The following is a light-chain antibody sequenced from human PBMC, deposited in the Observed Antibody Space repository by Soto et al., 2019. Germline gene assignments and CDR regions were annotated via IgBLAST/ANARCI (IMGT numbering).Light chain of an antibody. CDR1: QSVSNY. CDR3: PQPSNWPT. V-gene: IGKV3-11*01. J-gene: IGKJ3*01. CDR2: DAS. Sequence: EIVLTQSPVTLSLSPGERATLSCRASQSVSNYLAWYQQKPGQAPRLLIYDASNRATGIPARFSGSGSGTDFTLTTSSLAPEDFTVYYCPQPSNWPTFGPGTTVAI.